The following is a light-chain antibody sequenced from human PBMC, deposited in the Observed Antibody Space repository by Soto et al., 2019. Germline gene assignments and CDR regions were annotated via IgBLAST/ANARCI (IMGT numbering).Light chain of an antibody. CDR1: QSVSSN. Sequence: EILMTQSPATLSVPPGERATLSCRASQSVSSNLAWYQQKPGQAPRLLIYDASTRATGIPARFSGSGSGTEFTLTISSLQSEDFAVYYCQQYNNWPPAWTFGQGTKVEIK. CDR2: DAS. V-gene: IGKV3-15*01. J-gene: IGKJ1*01. CDR3: QQYNNWPPAWT.